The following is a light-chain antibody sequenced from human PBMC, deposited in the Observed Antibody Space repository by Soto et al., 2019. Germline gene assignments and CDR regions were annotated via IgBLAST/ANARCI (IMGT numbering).Light chain of an antibody. CDR1: SSNIGSNT. Sequence: QSVLAQPPSASGTPGQRVTISCSGSSSNIGSNTVNWYQQLPGTAPKLLIYSNNQRPSGVPDRFSGSKSGTSASLAIGGLQSEDEADYYCAAWDDSLNGYVFGTGPRSPS. CDR3: AAWDDSLNGYV. V-gene: IGLV1-44*01. J-gene: IGLJ1*01. CDR2: SNN.